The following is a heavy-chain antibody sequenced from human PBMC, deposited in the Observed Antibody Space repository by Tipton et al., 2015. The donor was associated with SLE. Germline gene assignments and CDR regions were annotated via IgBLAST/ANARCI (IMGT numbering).Heavy chain of an antibody. CDR2: INHSGST. D-gene: IGHD3-16*01. CDR1: GGYFSGFY. J-gene: IGHJ4*02. CDR3: ASRPVVTGEGAGDD. Sequence: LRLSCAVYGGYFSGFYWNWFRQPPGKRLEWIGEINHSGSTNYNPSLKSRVTISVDTSKNQFSLKLSSVTAADTAVYYCASRPVVTGEGAGDDWGQGTLVTVSS. V-gene: IGHV4-34*01.